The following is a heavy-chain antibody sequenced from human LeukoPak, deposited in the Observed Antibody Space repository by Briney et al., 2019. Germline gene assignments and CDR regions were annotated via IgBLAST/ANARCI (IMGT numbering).Heavy chain of an antibody. CDR2: IIPIFGTA. J-gene: IGHJ4*02. Sequence: SVKVSCKASGGTFISYAISWVRQAPGQGLEWMGGIIPIFGTANYAQKFQGRVTITADESTSTAYMELSSLRSEDTAVYYCARLGYYDSSGYYNDSSSNWGQGTLVTVSS. D-gene: IGHD3-22*01. CDR3: ARLGYYDSSGYYNDSSSN. CDR1: GGTFISYA. V-gene: IGHV1-69*13.